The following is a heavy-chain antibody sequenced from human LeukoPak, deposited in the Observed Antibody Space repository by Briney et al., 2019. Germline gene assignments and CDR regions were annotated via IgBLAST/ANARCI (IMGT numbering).Heavy chain of an antibody. J-gene: IGHJ6*02. Sequence: PGGSLRLSCAASGFTFSEYYMSWIRQAAGRGGEGVAYISKTGSTIYYPDSVKGRFTISRDNAKNSLYLQMNSLRAEDTAVYYCASGIDYYYYYGMDVWGQGTTVTVSS. CDR1: GFTFSEYY. CDR3: ASGIDYYYYYGMDV. V-gene: IGHV3-11*01. D-gene: IGHD1-14*01. CDR2: ISKTGSTI.